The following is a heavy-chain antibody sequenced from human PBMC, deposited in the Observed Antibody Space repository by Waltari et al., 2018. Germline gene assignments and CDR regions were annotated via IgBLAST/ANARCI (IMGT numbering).Heavy chain of an antibody. J-gene: IGHJ2*01. CDR2: VDPEDGET. CDR1: VYTFTDYD. Sequence: EVQLVQSGAEGKKPGATVKISCKVSVYTFTDYDLHWLQPAPGKGLEWMGLVDPEDGETIYAEKFQGRVTITADTSTDTAYMELSSLRSEDTAVYYCATDRVGATPNNWYFDLWGRGTLVTVSS. D-gene: IGHD1-26*01. V-gene: IGHV1-69-2*01. CDR3: ATDRVGATPNNWYFDL.